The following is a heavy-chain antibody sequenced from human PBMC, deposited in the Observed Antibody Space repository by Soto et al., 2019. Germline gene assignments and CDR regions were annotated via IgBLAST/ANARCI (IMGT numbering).Heavy chain of an antibody. D-gene: IGHD3-3*01. V-gene: IGHV3-23*01. CDR2: ISGSGGST. J-gene: IGHJ3*02. CDR1: GFTFSSYA. Sequence: EVQLLESGGGLVQPGGSLRLSCAASGFTFSSYAMSWVRQAPGKGLEWVSAISGSGGSTYYAVSVKGRFTISRDNSKNTLYLQMNSLRAEDTAVYYCAKDRAIFGVVDSFDSWGKGTMVTVSS. CDR3: AKDRAIFGVVDSFDS.